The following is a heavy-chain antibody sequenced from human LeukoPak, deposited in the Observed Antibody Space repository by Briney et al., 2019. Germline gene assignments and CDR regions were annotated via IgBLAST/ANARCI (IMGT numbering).Heavy chain of an antibody. V-gene: IGHV4-59*01. CDR2: VYYSGST. CDR1: GGSISSYY. J-gene: IGHJ2*01. D-gene: IGHD3-10*01. CDR3: ARENLVTMVRGVVDL. Sequence: SETLSLTCTVSGGSISSYYWSWIRQPPGKGLEWIGYVYYSGSTNYNPSLKSRVTISVDTSKNQFSLKLSSVTAADTAVYYCARENLVTMVRGVVDLWGRGTLVSVSS.